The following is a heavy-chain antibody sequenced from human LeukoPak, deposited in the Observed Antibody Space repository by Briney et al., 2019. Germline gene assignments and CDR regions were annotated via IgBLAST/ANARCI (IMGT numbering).Heavy chain of an antibody. CDR2: INPISGGT. Sequence: GASVKVSCKASGHTFTGYYMHWVRQAPGQGLEWMGWINPISGGTHYAQIFQGRVTMTRDTSISTAYMELSSLRSDDTAVYYCARRIAGRLVNDAFDIWGQGTGVTVSS. J-gene: IGHJ3*02. CDR1: GHTFTGYY. CDR3: ARRIAGRLVNDAFDI. D-gene: IGHD6-6*01. V-gene: IGHV1-2*02.